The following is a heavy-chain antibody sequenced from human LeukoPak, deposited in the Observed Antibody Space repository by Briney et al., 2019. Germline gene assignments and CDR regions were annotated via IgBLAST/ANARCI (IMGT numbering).Heavy chain of an antibody. CDR2: ISSTGGTA. Sequence: PGGSLRLSCAASGFTFSSFGMSWVRQAPGKGLEWVSAISSTGGTAYYADSVKGRFTISRDNSKNTLYLQMNSLRAEDTAVYYCARVGILTGPLDYWGQGTLVTVSS. J-gene: IGHJ4*02. CDR1: GFTFSSFG. CDR3: ARVGILTGPLDY. D-gene: IGHD3-9*01. V-gene: IGHV3-23*01.